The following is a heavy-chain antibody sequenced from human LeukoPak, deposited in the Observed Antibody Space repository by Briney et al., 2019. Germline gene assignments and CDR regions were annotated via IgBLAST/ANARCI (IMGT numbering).Heavy chain of an antibody. V-gene: IGHV3-21*01. Sequence: GGSLRLSCAASGFTFSSYSMNWVRQAPGKGLEWVSSISSSSSCIYYADSVKGRFTISRDNAKNSLYLQMNSLRAEDTAVYYCARGLMVYATYDYWGQGTLVTVSS. J-gene: IGHJ4*02. D-gene: IGHD2-8*01. CDR2: ISSSSSCI. CDR3: ARGLMVYATYDY. CDR1: GFTFSSYS.